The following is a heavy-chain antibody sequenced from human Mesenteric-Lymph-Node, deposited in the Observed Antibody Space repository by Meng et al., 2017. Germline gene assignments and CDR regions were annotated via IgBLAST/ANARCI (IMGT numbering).Heavy chain of an antibody. D-gene: IGHD1-26*01. CDR1: GYTFNNYY. CDR3: ARVVPHATADALDI. J-gene: IGHJ3*02. CDR2: INPSGYIV. Sequence: ASVKVSCKTSGYTFNNYYIHWVRQAPGQGLEWMGIINPSGYIVNYAQKFQGRLTMTRDTSTTTVYMEVSSLTSEDTAVYYCARVVPHATADALDIWGQGTRVTVSS. V-gene: IGHV1-46*02.